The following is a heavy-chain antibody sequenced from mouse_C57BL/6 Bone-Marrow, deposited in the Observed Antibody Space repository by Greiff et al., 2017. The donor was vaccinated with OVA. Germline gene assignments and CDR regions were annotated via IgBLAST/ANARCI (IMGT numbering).Heavy chain of an antibody. D-gene: IGHD1-1*01. V-gene: IGHV5-6*01. CDR1: GFTFSSYG. Sequence: EVKLVESGGDLVKPGGSLKLSCAASGFTFSSYGMSWVRQTPDKRLEWVATISSGGSYTYYPDSVKGRFTFSRDNAKNTLYLQMSSLKSEDTAMYDCARHGDYGSFFDYWGQGTTLTVSS. J-gene: IGHJ2*01. CDR3: ARHGDYGSFFDY. CDR2: ISSGGSYT.